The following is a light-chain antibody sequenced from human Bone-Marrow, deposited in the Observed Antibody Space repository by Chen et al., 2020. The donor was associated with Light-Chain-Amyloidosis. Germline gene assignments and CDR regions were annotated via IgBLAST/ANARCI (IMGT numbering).Light chain of an antibody. Sequence: SYELTQPPSVSVSPGQTARITCSGDDLPTKYAYWYQQKPGQAPVLVIHIDTERPSGISERFSGSSSGITASLTISGVQAEDVADYHCQSADSSDSYEVLFSGGTKLTVL. V-gene: IGLV3-25*03. CDR2: IDT. CDR3: QSADSSDSYEVL. J-gene: IGLJ2*01. CDR1: DLPTKY.